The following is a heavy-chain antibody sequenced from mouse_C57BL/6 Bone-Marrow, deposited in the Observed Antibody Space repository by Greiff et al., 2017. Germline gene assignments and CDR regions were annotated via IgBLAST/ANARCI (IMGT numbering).Heavy chain of an antibody. V-gene: IGHV1-76*01. CDR2: IYPGSGNT. D-gene: IGHD1-1*01. CDR3: ARSFITTVVARGYFDG. CDR1: GYTFTDYY. J-gene: IGHJ1*03. Sequence: QVQLQQSGAELVRPGASVKLSCKASGYTFTDYYINWVKQRPGQGLEWIARIYPGSGNTYYNEKFKGKATLTAEKSSSTAYMQLSSLTSEDSAVYFCARSFITTVVARGYFDGWGTGTTVTVSS.